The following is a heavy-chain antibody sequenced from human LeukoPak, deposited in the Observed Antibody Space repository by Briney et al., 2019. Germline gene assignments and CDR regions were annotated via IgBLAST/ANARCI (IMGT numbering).Heavy chain of an antibody. Sequence: ASVKVSCKTSGYTFTSYHINWVRQATGQGLEWMGWMNPYSGDRGYAQKFQGRVSITSDTSISTAYMELSSLRSEDTAVYFCARTTSSTASGYDYWGQGTLVTVSS. CDR3: ARTTSSTASGYDY. CDR2: MNPYSGDR. CDR1: GYTFTSYH. D-gene: IGHD6-25*01. J-gene: IGHJ4*02. V-gene: IGHV1-8*03.